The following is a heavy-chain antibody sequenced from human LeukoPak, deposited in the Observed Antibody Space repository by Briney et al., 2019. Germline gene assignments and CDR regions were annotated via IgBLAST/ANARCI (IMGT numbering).Heavy chain of an antibody. D-gene: IGHD2-21*02. J-gene: IGHJ4*02. CDR2: INHSGST. V-gene: IGHV4-34*01. Sequence: SETLSLTCAVSGGSFSPYYWSWLRQPPGKGLEWIGEINHSGSTNYNPSLKSRVTISVDTSKNQFSLRLSSVTAADTAVYYCARGGFYCGGDCYVDYWGQGTLVTVSS. CDR3: ARGGFYCGGDCYVDY. CDR1: GGSFSPYY.